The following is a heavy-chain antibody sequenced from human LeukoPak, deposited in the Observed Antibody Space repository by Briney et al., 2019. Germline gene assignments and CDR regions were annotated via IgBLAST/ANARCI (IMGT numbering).Heavy chain of an antibody. CDR2: MNPNSGNT. Sequence: PGASVKVSCKASGYTFTSSDIDWVRQAPGRGLEWMGWMNPNSGNTAYAQKFQGRVTMTRDTSISTAYMELSSLSSEDTAVYYCARAASTTGNWFDPWGQGTLVTVSS. J-gene: IGHJ5*02. V-gene: IGHV1-8*01. D-gene: IGHD1-1*01. CDR3: ARAASTTGNWFDP. CDR1: GYTFTSSD.